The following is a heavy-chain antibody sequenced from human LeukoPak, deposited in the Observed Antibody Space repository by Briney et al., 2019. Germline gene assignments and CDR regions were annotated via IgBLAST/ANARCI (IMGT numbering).Heavy chain of an antibody. J-gene: IGHJ4*02. CDR2: IYTSGST. CDR1: GGSISSGSYY. CDR3: ARGFRGDNFDY. V-gene: IGHV4-61*02. Sequence: SETLSLTCTVSGGSISSGSYYWSWIRQPAGKGLEWIGRIYTSGSTNYNPSLKSRVTISVDTSKNQFSPKLSSVTAADTAVYYCARGFRGDNFDYWGQGTLVTVSS. D-gene: IGHD7-27*01.